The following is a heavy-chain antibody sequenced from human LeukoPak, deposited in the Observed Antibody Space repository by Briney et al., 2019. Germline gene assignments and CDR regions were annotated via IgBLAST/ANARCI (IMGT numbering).Heavy chain of an antibody. Sequence: GGSLRLSCAGSGYSFDDYGMRWVRQAPGKGMEWLAGINWNGGSTGYAASVKGRCTISRDNAKNALYLDMNSLRAEDTAFYYCVRLGRDGYTYGAAYWGLGTLVTVSS. V-gene: IGHV3-20*04. CDR3: VRLGRDGYTYGAAY. J-gene: IGHJ1*01. CDR2: INWNGGST. CDR1: GYSFDDYG. D-gene: IGHD5-24*01.